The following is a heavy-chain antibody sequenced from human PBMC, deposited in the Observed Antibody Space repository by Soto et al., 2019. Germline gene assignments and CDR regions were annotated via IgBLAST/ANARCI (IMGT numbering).Heavy chain of an antibody. Sequence: SETLSLTCAVYGGSFSGYYWSWIRQPPGKGLEWIGEINHSGSTNYNPSLKSRVTISVDTSKNQFSLKLSSVTAADTAVYYCARASPRSYDFWSGYPYGMDVWGQGTTVTV. CDR3: ARASPRSYDFWSGYPYGMDV. V-gene: IGHV4-34*01. D-gene: IGHD3-3*01. CDR2: INHSGST. CDR1: GGSFSGYY. J-gene: IGHJ6*02.